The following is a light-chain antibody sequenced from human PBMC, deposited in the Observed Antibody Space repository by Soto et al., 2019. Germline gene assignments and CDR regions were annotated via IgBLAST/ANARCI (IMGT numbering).Light chain of an antibody. CDR1: QSVSRNY. Sequence: SVLTQSPATLSLSPGERATLSCVASQSVSRNYLAWFQQKPGLAPRLLIYDASTRATGIPDRFSGGGSGTDFTLTISRLEPEDFAVYYCQQYAFSPRAFGQGTRLEIK. CDR2: DAS. V-gene: IGKV3D-20*01. CDR3: QQYAFSPRA. J-gene: IGKJ5*01.